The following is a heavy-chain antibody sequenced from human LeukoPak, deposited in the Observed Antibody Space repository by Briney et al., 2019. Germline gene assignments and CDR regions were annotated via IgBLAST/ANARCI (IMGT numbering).Heavy chain of an antibody. J-gene: IGHJ3*02. D-gene: IGHD1-26*01. Sequence: GASVKVSCKASGYTFTSYGISWVRQAPGQGLEWMGWISAYNGNTNYAQKLQGRVTMTTDTSTSTAYMELRSLRSDDTAVYYCARTKNSGSYQLEAFDIWGQGTMVTVSS. CDR1: GYTFTSYG. CDR2: ISAYNGNT. V-gene: IGHV1-18*01. CDR3: ARTKNSGSYQLEAFDI.